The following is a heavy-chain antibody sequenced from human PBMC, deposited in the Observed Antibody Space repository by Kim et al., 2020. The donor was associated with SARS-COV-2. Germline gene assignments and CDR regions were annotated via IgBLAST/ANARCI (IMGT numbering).Heavy chain of an antibody. J-gene: IGHJ3*02. V-gene: IGHV3-23*01. CDR3: ANDIAVAGTHDAFDI. CDR2: ISGSGGST. CDR1: GFTFSSYA. Sequence: GGSLRLSCAASGFTFSSYAMSWVRQAPGKGLEWVSAISGSGGSTYYADSVKGRFTISRDNSKNTLYLQMNSLRAEDTAVYYCANDIAVAGTHDAFDIWGQGTMVTVSS. D-gene: IGHD6-19*01.